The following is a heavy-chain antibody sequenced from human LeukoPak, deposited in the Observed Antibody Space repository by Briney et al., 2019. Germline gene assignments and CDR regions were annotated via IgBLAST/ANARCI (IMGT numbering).Heavy chain of an antibody. Sequence: SETLSLTRAVYGGSFSGYYWSWIRQPPGKGLEWIGEINHSGSTNYNPSLKSRVTISVDTSKNQFSLKLSSVTAADTAVYYCARGPPHYDFWSGSAGYMDVWGKGTTVTVSS. V-gene: IGHV4-34*01. CDR3: ARGPPHYDFWSGSAGYMDV. J-gene: IGHJ6*03. D-gene: IGHD3-3*01. CDR1: GGSFSGYY. CDR2: INHSGST.